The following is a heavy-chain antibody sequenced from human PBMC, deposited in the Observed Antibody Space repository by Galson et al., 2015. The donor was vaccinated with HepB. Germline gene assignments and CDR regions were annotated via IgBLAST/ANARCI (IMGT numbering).Heavy chain of an antibody. CDR3: AMGVKYVGDY. V-gene: IGHV1-24*01. CDR2: FDPEDGET. Sequence: SVKVSCKVSGYTLTELPMHWVRQAPGKGLEWMGGFDPEDGETIYAQKFQGRVAMTEDTSTDTAYMELSSLRSEDTAVYYCAMGVKYVGDYWGQGTLVTVSS. J-gene: IGHJ4*02. D-gene: IGHD2-8*01. CDR1: GYTLTELP.